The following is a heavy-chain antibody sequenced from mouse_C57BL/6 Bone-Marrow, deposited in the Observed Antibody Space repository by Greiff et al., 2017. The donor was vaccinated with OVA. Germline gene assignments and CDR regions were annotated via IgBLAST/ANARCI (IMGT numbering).Heavy chain of an antibody. V-gene: IGHV1-59*01. D-gene: IGHD4-1*01. CDR3: ARSPGDY. J-gene: IGHJ2*01. Sequence: VQLQQPGAELVRPGTSVKLSCKASGYTFTSYWMHWVKQRPGQGLEWIGVIDPSDSYTNYNQKFKGKATLTVDTSSSTAYMQLSSLTSEDSAVYYCARSPGDYWGQGTTLTVSS. CDR1: GYTFTSYW. CDR2: IDPSDSYT.